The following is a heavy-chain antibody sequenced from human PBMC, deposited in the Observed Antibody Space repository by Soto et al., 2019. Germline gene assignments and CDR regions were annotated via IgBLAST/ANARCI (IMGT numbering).Heavy chain of an antibody. CDR3: ARGSSSWYPDY. Sequence: QVQLVQSGAEVKKPGSSVKVSCKASGGTFSSYTISWVRQAPGQGLEWMGRIIPILGIANYAQKFQGRVTITANKSTSTAYMELSSLRSEDTAVYYCARGSSSWYPDYWGQGTLVTVSS. J-gene: IGHJ4*02. CDR1: GGTFSSYT. D-gene: IGHD6-13*01. CDR2: IIPILGIA. V-gene: IGHV1-69*02.